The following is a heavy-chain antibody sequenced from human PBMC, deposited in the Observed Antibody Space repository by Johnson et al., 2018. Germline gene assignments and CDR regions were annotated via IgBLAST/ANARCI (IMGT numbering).Heavy chain of an antibody. CDR1: GFPFNAYG. V-gene: IGHV3-30*18. CDR2: ISYDGTNK. Sequence: VQLVESGGGVVQPGRSLRLSCAASGFPFNAYGMHWVRQAPGKGLEWVAVISYDGTNKYYVDSVKGRFTISRDNSKNTLYLQMNSLRAEDTAVYYCAKAANTVVMAVEYFQHWGQGALGTVSA. J-gene: IGHJ1*01. D-gene: IGHD2/OR15-2a*01. CDR3: AKAANTVVMAVEYFQH.